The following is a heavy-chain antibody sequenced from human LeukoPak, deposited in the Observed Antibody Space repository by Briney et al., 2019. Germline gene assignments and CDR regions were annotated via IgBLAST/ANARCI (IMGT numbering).Heavy chain of an antibody. CDR2: IYYSGST. J-gene: IGHJ3*02. Sequence: SETLSLTCTVSGGSISSYYWSWIRQPPGKGLEWIGYIYYSGSTYYNPSLKSRVTISVHTSKNQFSLKLSPVTAADTAVYYCARVKGDSSGYYLPVDAFDIWGQGTMVTVSS. CDR3: ARVKGDSSGYYLPVDAFDI. V-gene: IGHV4-59*12. D-gene: IGHD3-22*01. CDR1: GGSISSYY.